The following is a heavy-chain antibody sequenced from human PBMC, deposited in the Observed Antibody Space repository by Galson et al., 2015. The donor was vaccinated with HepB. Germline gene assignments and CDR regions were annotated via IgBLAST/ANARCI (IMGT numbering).Heavy chain of an antibody. V-gene: IGHV3-7*03. CDR2: IKQDGSEK. CDR3: ARLIVGAIDY. CDR1: GFIFSSNW. Sequence: SLRLSCAASGFIFSSNWMSWVRQAPGKGLEWVASIKQDGSEKYYVDSVKGRFTISRDNVKSSLSLQMNTLRAEDTAVYYCARLIVGAIDYWGQGILVTVSS. D-gene: IGHD1-26*01. J-gene: IGHJ4*02.